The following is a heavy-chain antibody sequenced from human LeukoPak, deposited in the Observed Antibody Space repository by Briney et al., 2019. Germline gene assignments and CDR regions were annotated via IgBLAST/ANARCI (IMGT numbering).Heavy chain of an antibody. CDR2: ISVSGNTI. CDR3: ARHLYASGSYSAFDV. Sequence: GGSLRLSCAASGFTFSSYEMNWVRQAPGKGLEWVSYISVSGNTIYYANSVKGRFTIPRDNARNSLYLQMNSLRAEDTAVYYCARHLYASGSYSAFDVWGRGTMVTVSS. J-gene: IGHJ3*01. CDR1: GFTFSSYE. D-gene: IGHD3-10*01. V-gene: IGHV3-48*03.